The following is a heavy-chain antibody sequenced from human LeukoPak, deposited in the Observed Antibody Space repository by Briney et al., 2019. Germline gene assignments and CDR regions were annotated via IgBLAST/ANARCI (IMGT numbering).Heavy chain of an antibody. J-gene: IGHJ4*02. CDR2: IKQDGGEK. CDR3: ANHDYGDFLDY. D-gene: IGHD4-17*01. Sequence: GGSLRLSCAASGFTFSSYWMSWVRQAPGKGLEWVANIKQDGGEKYYVDSVKGRFTISRDNAKNSLYLQMNSLRAEDTAVYYCANHDYGDFLDYWGQGTLVTVSS. V-gene: IGHV3-7*03. CDR1: GFTFSSYW.